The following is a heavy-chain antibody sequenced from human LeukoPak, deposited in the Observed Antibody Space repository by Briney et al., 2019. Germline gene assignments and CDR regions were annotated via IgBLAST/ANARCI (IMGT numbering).Heavy chain of an antibody. V-gene: IGHV4-4*02. D-gene: IGHD1-26*01. CDR3: ARVVDDVGSYYYYYGMDV. J-gene: IGHJ6*02. CDR1: GGSISSSNW. CDR2: IYHSGST. Sequence: PSETLSLTRAVSGGSISSSNWWSWVRQPPGKGLEWIGEIYHSGSTNYNPSLKSRVTISVDKSKNQFSLKLSSVTAADTAVYYCARVVDDVGSYYYYYGMDVWGQGTTVTVSS.